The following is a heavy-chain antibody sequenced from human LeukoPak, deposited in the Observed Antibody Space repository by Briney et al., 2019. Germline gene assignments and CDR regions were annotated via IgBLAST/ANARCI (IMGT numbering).Heavy chain of an antibody. D-gene: IGHD6-19*01. CDR2: MIGNGGST. CDR3: ARSLIRSTGWYDY. V-gene: IGHV3-23*01. J-gene: IGHJ4*02. CDR1: GFTFSSYA. Sequence: PGGSLRLSCAASGFTFSSYALNWVRQAPGTGLEWVSVMIGNGGSTYYADSVKGRFAISRDNSKNTLYLQMNSLRAEDAAVYYCARSLIRSTGWYDYWGQGTLVTVSS.